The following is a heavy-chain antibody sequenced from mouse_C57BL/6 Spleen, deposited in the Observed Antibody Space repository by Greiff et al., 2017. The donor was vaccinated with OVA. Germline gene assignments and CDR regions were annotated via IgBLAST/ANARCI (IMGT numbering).Heavy chain of an antibody. CDR2: IYPGSGNT. J-gene: IGHJ3*01. V-gene: IGHV1-76*01. D-gene: IGHD2-5*01. Sequence: QVQLKQSGAELVRPGASVKLSCKASGYTFTDYYINWVKQRPGQGLEWIARIYPGSGNTYYNEKFKCKATLTAEKSSSTAYMQLSSLTSEDSAVYFCARSYYSNYPFAYWGQGTLVTV. CDR3: ARSYYSNYPFAY. CDR1: GYTFTDYY.